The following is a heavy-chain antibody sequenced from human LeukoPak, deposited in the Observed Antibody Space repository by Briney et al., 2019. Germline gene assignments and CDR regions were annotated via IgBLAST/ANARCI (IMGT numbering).Heavy chain of an antibody. D-gene: IGHD5-18*01. Sequence: SETLSLTCTVSGGSISSSSYYWGWIRQPPGKGLEWIGSIYYSGSTYYNPSLKSRVTISVDTSKNQFSLKLSSVTAADTAVYYCARNLHSYGIFDYWGQGTLVTVSS. J-gene: IGHJ4*02. CDR2: IYYSGST. CDR1: GGSISSSSYY. CDR3: ARNLHSYGIFDY. V-gene: IGHV4-39*07.